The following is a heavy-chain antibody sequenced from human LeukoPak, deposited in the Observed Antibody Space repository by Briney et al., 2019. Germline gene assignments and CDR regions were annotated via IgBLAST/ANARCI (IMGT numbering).Heavy chain of an antibody. CDR3: TRDNYYGSGTHYYYFYIDV. Sequence: PGGSLRLSCTASGFTFGDYAMSWFRQAPGKGLEWVGFIRSKAYGGTTEYAASVKGRFTISRDDSKSIAYLQMNSLKTEDTAVYYCTRDNYYGSGTHYYYFYIDVWGKGTAVTVSS. V-gene: IGHV3-49*03. CDR1: GFTFGDYA. D-gene: IGHD3-10*01. CDR2: IRSKAYGGTT. J-gene: IGHJ6*03.